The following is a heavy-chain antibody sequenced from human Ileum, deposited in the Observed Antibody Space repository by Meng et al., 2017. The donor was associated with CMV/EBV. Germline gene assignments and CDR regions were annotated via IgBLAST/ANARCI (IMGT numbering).Heavy chain of an antibody. CDR3: VHRKDYGGNWNGGSADF. Sequence: FSRTSSPVGVGWIRQPTGKALEWLAFIYWDDDKRYNPSLRNRLTITKDVPRNQVVLTMTNIDPADTATYYCVHRKDYGGNWNGGSADFWGQGALVTVSS. J-gene: IGHJ4*02. CDR2: IYWDDDK. CDR1: FSRTSSPVG. V-gene: IGHV2-5*02. D-gene: IGHD1-1*01.